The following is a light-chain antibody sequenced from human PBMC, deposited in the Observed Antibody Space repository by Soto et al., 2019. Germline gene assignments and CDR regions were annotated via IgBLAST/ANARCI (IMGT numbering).Light chain of an antibody. CDR2: DAS. Sequence: EIVLTQSPGTLSVSPGERATLSCRASQTVGSSVAWYQQKPGQAPRLLIYDASNRATGIPARFSGSGSGTDFTLTISSLEPEDFAVYYCQQRSNWPPQYTFGQGTKVDIK. V-gene: IGKV3-11*01. CDR1: QTVGSS. CDR3: QQRSNWPPQYT. J-gene: IGKJ2*01.